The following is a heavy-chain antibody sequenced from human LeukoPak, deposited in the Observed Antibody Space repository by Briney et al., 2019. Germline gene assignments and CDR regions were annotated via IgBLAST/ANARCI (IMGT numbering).Heavy chain of an antibody. J-gene: IGHJ4*02. CDR2: IVEDGSET. CDR3: ARDLTRRFDL. CDR1: GFTFSSYW. Sequence: PGGSLRLSCATSGFTFSSYWMTWVRQAPGQGLEWVASIVEDGSETYYLDSVKGRFTFSRDNAKNSLYLQMNSLRGEDTAVYYCARDLTRRFDLWGQGTLVTVSS. V-gene: IGHV3-7*01.